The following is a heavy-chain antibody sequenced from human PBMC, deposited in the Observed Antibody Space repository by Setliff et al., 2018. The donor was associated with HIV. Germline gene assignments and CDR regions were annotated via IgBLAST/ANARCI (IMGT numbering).Heavy chain of an antibody. CDR2: ISAYNGNT. Sequence: ASVKVSCKSSGGTFSSYGVTWVRQAPGQGLEWMGWISAYNGNTNYAQKLQGRVTMTRDTSVNIAYMQLSRLRSDDTAVYYCARAPTLFGVEYYYYFGMDVWGQGTTVTVSS. CDR3: ARAPTLFGVEYYYYFGMDV. V-gene: IGHV1-18*01. J-gene: IGHJ6*02. CDR1: GGTFSSYG. D-gene: IGHD3-3*01.